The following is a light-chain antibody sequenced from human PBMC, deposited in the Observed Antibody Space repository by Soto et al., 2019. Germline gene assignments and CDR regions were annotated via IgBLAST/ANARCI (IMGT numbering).Light chain of an antibody. CDR3: QQFKNYPIT. J-gene: IGKJ5*01. CDR1: EDISSY. Sequence: IQLTQSPSSLSASVGYRVTFTCRASEDISSYLVWYQQKPGAAPKLLIYAASALHSGVPSRFSGSGSGTDFTLTIRSLHPEDFAVYFCQQFKNYPITFGQGTRLEI. V-gene: IGKV1-9*01. CDR2: AAS.